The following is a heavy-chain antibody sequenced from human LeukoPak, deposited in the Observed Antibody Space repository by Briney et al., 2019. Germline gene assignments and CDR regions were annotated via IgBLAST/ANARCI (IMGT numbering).Heavy chain of an antibody. Sequence: GGSLRLSCAASGFTFTTYWMSWVRQAPGKGLEWVANIKQDGNEKYYVDSVKGRFTISRDNSKNTLYLQMNSLRAEDTAVYYCAKKHSSSWYYFDYWGQGTLVTVSS. CDR1: GFTFTTYW. CDR2: IKQDGNEK. CDR3: AKKHSSSWYYFDY. V-gene: IGHV3-7*03. J-gene: IGHJ4*02. D-gene: IGHD6-13*01.